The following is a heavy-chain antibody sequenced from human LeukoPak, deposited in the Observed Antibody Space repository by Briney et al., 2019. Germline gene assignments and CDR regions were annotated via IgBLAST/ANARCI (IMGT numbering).Heavy chain of an antibody. V-gene: IGHV4-31*03. CDR2: IYYSGST. CDR1: GGSISSGGYY. J-gene: IGHJ6*02. D-gene: IGHD1-26*01. Sequence: SETLSLTCTVSGGSISSGGYYWSWIRQHPGKGLEWIGYIYYSGSTYYNPSLKSRVTISVDTSKNQFSLKLSSVTAADTAVYYCARGGTVRNGMDVWGQGTTVTVSS. CDR3: ARGGTVRNGMDV.